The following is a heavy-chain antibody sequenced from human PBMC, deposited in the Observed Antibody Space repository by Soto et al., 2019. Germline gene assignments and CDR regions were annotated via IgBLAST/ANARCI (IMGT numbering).Heavy chain of an antibody. Sequence: GASVKVSCKASGYTFTSYGISWVRQAPGQGLEWMGWISAYNGNTNYAQKLQGRVTMTTDTSTSTAYMELRSLRSDDTAVYYCAGVAGVGATGGAFDIWGQGTMVTVSS. CDR3: AGVAGVGATGGAFDI. CDR1: GYTFTSYG. CDR2: ISAYNGNT. J-gene: IGHJ3*02. V-gene: IGHV1-18*01. D-gene: IGHD1-26*01.